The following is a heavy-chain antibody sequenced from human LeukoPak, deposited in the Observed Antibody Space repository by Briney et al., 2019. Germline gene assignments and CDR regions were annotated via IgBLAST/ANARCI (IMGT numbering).Heavy chain of an antibody. CDR1: GFTFSSYG. CDR2: IKQDGSEK. J-gene: IGHJ6*03. Sequence: QPGRSLRLSCAASGFTFSSYGMHWVRQAPGKGLEWVANIKQDGSEKYYVDSVKGRFTISRDNAKNSLYLQMNSLRAEDTAVYYCARAVIDSSGWYSYYYYYMDVWGKGTTVTVSS. CDR3: ARAVIDSSGWYSYYYYYMDV. V-gene: IGHV3-7*01. D-gene: IGHD6-19*01.